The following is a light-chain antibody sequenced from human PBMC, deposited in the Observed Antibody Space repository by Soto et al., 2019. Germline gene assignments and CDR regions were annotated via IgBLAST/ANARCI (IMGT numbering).Light chain of an antibody. CDR2: DVS. J-gene: IGLJ2*01. CDR3: RSDASNRDVL. CDR1: SSDVGGYNY. Sequence: QSALTQPASVSGSPGQSITISCTGTSSDVGGYNYVSWYQQHPGKAPKLMIYDVSNRPSGVSNRFSGSKSGNTASLTISGLQAEDAADYYCRSDASNRDVLFGGGTKLTVL. V-gene: IGLV2-14*01.